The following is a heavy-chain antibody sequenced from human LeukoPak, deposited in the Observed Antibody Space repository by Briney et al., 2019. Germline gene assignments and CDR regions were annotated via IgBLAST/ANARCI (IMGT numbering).Heavy chain of an antibody. V-gene: IGHV3-30*04. CDR3: ASSRYSYGSLRLDY. CDR2: ISYDGTNK. CDR1: GFTFSNYA. J-gene: IGHJ4*02. D-gene: IGHD5-18*01. Sequence: GRSLRLSCAASGFTFSNYAIHWVRQAPGKGLEWVAVISYDGTNKYYADSVKGRFTISRDNAKNSLYLQMNSLRAEDTAVYYCASSRYSYGSLRLDYWGQGTLVTVSS.